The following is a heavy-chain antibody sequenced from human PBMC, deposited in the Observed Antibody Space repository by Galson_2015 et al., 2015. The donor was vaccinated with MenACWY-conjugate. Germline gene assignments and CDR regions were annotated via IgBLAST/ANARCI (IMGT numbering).Heavy chain of an antibody. J-gene: IGHJ5*02. CDR2: IYYSGST. Sequence: SETLSLTCTVSGSSISSSSYYWGWIRQPPGKGLEWIGSIYYSGSTYYNPSLKSRVTISVDTSKNQFSLKLSSVTAADTAVYYCARTRVDIVATIGRSFDNWFDPWGQGTLVTVSS. CDR1: GSSISSSSYY. CDR3: ARTRVDIVATIGRSFDNWFDP. D-gene: IGHD5-12*01. V-gene: IGHV4-39*01.